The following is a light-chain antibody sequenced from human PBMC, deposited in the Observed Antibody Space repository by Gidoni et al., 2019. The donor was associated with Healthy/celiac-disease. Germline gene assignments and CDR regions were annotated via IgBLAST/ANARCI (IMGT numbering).Light chain of an antibody. CDR2: DAS. Sequence: DIQMTQSPSSLSASVGDRVTITCQASQDIRHYLNWYQQKPGKAPKLLIYDASNFETGVPSRFSGSGSGTDFTFTISSLQPEDIATYYCQQYDNLPYTCGQGTKLEIK. V-gene: IGKV1-33*01. CDR3: QQYDNLPYT. J-gene: IGKJ2*01. CDR1: QDIRHY.